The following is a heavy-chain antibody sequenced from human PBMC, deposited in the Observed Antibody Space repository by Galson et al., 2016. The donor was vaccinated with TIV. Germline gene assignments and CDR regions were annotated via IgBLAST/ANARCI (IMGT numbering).Heavy chain of an antibody. V-gene: IGHV1-18*04. D-gene: IGHD6-19*01. J-gene: IGHJ4*02. CDR1: GYTFRNYG. CDR2: ISSYNGDT. Sequence: SVKVSCKASGYTFRNYGFSWVRQAPGQGLEWLGWISSYNGDTTYAQKFQGRVSMTRDTSTNTAYMELTRLTSDDTAVYYCAREGAVASDYFDIWGQGTLVTVSS. CDR3: AREGAVASDYFDI.